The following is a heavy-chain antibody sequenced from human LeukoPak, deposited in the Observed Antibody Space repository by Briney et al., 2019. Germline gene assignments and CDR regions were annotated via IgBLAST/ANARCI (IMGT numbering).Heavy chain of an antibody. D-gene: IGHD3-22*01. J-gene: IGHJ6*02. CDR2: IKQDGGEK. CDR3: ARSITMIVAPYGMDV. V-gene: IGHV3-7*01. CDR1: GFTFSSYW. Sequence: PGGSLRLSCAASGFTFSSYWMSWVRQAPGKGLEWVANIKQDGGEKYYVDSVKGRFTISRDNAKNSLYLQMNSLRAEDTAVYYCARSITMIVAPYGMDVWGQGTTVTVSS.